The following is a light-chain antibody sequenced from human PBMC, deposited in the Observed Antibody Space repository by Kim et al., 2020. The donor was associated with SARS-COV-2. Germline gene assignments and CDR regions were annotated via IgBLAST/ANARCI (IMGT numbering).Light chain of an antibody. CDR3: QQSKNFPWT. V-gene: IGKV1-39*01. CDR1: QTVSSY. J-gene: IGKJ1*01. CDR2: AAS. Sequence: ASVGDRVTITCRASQTVSSYLNWYQQKPGKAPKLLVFAASSLQSGVPSRFSGSGSGTDFTLTISSLQPGDFATYYCQQSKNFPWTFGQGTKVDIK.